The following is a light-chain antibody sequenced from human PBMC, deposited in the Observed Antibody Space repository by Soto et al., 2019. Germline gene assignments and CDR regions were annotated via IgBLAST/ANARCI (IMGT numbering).Light chain of an antibody. CDR1: QTGDSRY. J-gene: IGKJ1*01. Sequence: EIVLTQSPGTLSLSPGETATLYCRASQTGDSRYLAWYQQKRGQAPRLLIYAASSRATGVPDRFSGSGSGTDFTLTIRRLEPEDFAVYYCQQYDSTVWTFGQGTKVDIK. V-gene: IGKV3-20*01. CDR2: AAS. CDR3: QQYDSTVWT.